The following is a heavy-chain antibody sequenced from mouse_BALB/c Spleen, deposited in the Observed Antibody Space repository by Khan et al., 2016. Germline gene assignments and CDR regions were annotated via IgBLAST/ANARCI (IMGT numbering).Heavy chain of an antibody. Sequence: VQLQESGPSLVQPSQSLSITCTVSGFSLTNYGVHWVRQSPGKGLEWLGVMWSGGSTDYNAAFKSRLSIYKDSSKSQVFFKMNSLQANDTAIYYCARNWEGGYIDYWGQGTTLTVSS. V-gene: IGHV2-2*02. D-gene: IGHD4-1*01. J-gene: IGHJ2*01. CDR1: GFSLTNYG. CDR3: ARNWEGGYIDY. CDR2: MWSGGST.